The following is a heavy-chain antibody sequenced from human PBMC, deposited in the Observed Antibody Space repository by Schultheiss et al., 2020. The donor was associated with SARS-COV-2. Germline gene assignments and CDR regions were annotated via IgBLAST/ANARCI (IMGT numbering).Heavy chain of an antibody. V-gene: IGHV4-34*01. D-gene: IGHD6-13*01. J-gene: IGHJ4*02. CDR1: GGSFSGYY. CDR3: ARFVAAAATH. CDR2: INHSGST. Sequence: SETLSLTCAVYGGSFSGYYWSWIRQPPGKGLEWIGEINHSGSTNYNPSLKSRVTISVDKSKNQFSLKLSSVTAADTAVYYCARFVAAAATHWGQGTLVTVSS.